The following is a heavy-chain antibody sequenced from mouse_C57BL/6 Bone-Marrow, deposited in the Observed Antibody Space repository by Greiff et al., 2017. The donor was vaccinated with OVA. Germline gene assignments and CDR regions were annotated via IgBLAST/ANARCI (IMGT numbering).Heavy chain of an antibody. CDR3: ARSPLLLRYAMDY. Sequence: VKLQQPGAELVMPGASVKLSCKASGYTFTSYWMHWVKQRPGQGLEWIGEIDPSDSYTNYNQKFKGKSTLTVDKSSSTAYMQLSSLTSEDSADYYCARSPLLLRYAMDYWGQGTSVTVSS. V-gene: IGHV1-69*01. CDR1: GYTFTSYW. D-gene: IGHD1-1*01. J-gene: IGHJ4*01. CDR2: IDPSDSYT.